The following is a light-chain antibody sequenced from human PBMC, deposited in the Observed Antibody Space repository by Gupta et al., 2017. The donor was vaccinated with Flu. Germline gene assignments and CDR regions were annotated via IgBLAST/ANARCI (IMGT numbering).Light chain of an antibody. CDR1: SNDVGNYNL. V-gene: IGLV2-23*01. CDR2: EGS. Sequence: QSALTQPASVSGSRGQSITISCTGTSNDVGNYNLVSWYQQHAGQAPKLIIYEGSQRPSGISGRLSGSKSGNTASLTISGLQAEDEAYYYCCSYAGSSTWVFGGGTKVTVL. CDR3: CSYAGSSTWV. J-gene: IGLJ3*02.